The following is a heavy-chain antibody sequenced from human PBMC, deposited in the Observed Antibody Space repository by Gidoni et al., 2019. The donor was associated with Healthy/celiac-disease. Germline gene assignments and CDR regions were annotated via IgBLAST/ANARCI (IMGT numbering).Heavy chain of an antibody. CDR3: ARGRVINRFDY. CDR1: GGSFSGYY. J-gene: IGHJ4*02. V-gene: IGHV4-34*01. CDR2: INHSGST. D-gene: IGHD6-13*01. Sequence: QVQLQQWGAGLLKPSETLSLTCAVYGGSFSGYYWSWIRQPPGKGLEWIGEINHSGSTNYNPSLKSRVTISVDTSKNQFSLKLSSVTAADTAVYYCARGRVINRFDYWGQGTLVTVSS.